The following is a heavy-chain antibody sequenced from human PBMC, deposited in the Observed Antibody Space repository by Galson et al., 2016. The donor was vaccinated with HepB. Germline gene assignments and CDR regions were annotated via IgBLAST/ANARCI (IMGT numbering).Heavy chain of an antibody. D-gene: IGHD2/OR15-2a*01. V-gene: IGHV5-51*01. CDR1: GYSFTSHW. CDR3: VRIFSLGDWYFDF. J-gene: IGHJ2*01. CDR2: IYPEDSDT. Sequence: QSGAEVKKPGESLKISCQGSGYSFTSHWIGWVRQMPAKGLEWMGIIYPEDSDTRYSPSFQGQVTISADNSISTASLHWSSLKASDTAMYYCVRIFSLGDWYFDFWGRGTLVTVSS.